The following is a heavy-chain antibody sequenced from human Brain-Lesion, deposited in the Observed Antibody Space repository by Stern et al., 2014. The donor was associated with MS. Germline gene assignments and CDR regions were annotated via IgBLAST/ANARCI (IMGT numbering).Heavy chain of an antibody. CDR1: GFRFSSYA. V-gene: IGHV3-23*04. CDR2: ISARGGST. J-gene: IGHJ3*02. D-gene: IGHD3-16*02. CDR3: AKGVWGSYLNAFDM. Sequence: VQLVESGGGFVQPGGSLRLSCAASGFRFSSYAMSWVRQTPGKGLEWVSGISARGGSTYYADSVKGRFTISRDKSKNTLFLQMNSLRAEDTAVYYCAKGVWGSYLNAFDMWGQGTMVTVSS.